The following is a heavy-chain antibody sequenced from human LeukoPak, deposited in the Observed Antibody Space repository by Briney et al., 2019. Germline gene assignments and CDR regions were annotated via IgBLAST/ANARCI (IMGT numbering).Heavy chain of an antibody. J-gene: IGHJ4*02. V-gene: IGHV3-23*01. CDR1: GFTFSSYA. Sequence: GGPLRLSCAASGFTFSSYAMTWVRQAPGKGLEWVSVITSSGDTTYCADSVKCRFTISRDNSKNTLYLQINSLRAEDTAVYYCAKLSGYTDCWGQGTLVTVSS. CDR2: ITSSGDTT. CDR3: AKLSGYTDC. D-gene: IGHD5-24*01.